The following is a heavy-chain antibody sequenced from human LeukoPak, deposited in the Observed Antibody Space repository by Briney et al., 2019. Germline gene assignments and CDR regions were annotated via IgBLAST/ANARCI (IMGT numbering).Heavy chain of an antibody. J-gene: IGHJ2*01. D-gene: IGHD6-19*01. CDR3: ARDVYTSGWRYFDL. CDR2: INPNSGDT. V-gene: IGHV1-2*02. Sequence: ASVKVSCKASGYTFTSYDINWVRQATGQGLEWMGWINPNSGDTNYAQKFQGRVTLTRDASIGTAYMEVNRLTYDDTAIYYCARDVYTSGWRYFDLWGHGTLVTVSS. CDR1: GYTFTSYD.